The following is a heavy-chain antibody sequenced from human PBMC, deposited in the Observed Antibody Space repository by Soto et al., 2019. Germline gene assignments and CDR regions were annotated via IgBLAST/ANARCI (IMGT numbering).Heavy chain of an antibody. CDR3: ARLVVVPHCSGGSCYSYYYGMDV. D-gene: IGHD2-15*01. V-gene: IGHV4-59*01. Sequence: QVQLQESGPGLVKPSETLSLTCTVSGGSISSYYWSWIRQPPGKGLEWIGYIYYSGSTNSNPSLTRRVTISVDTSKNQFSLKLSSVTAADTAVYYCARLVVVPHCSGGSCYSYYYGMDVWGQGTTVTVSS. CDR2: IYYSGST. J-gene: IGHJ6*02. CDR1: GGSISSYY.